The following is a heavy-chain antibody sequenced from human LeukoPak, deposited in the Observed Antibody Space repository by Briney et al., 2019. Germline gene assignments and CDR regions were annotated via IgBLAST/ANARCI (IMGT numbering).Heavy chain of an antibody. V-gene: IGHV4-39*07. CDR3: ARVTTVVT. J-gene: IGHJ4*02. CDR1: GGPISSSSYY. D-gene: IGHD4-23*01. CDR2: IYYSGST. Sequence: PSETLSLTCTVSGGPISSSSYYWGWIRQPPGKGLEWIGSIYYSGSTYYNPSLKSRVTISVDTSKNQFSLKLSSVTAADTAVYYCARVTTVVTWGQGTLVTVSS.